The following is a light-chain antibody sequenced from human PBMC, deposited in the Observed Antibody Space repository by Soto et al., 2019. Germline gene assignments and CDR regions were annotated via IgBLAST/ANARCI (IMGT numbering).Light chain of an antibody. CDR3: QQRGNWPQT. J-gene: IGKJ3*01. V-gene: IGKV3-15*01. CDR2: DTS. Sequence: EIVVTQSPATLSVSPGERVTLSCRASQSVSSSLAWYQQRPGQAPRLLIYDTSTRAAGIAARFSGSGSGTEFTLTISSLQSEDFAVYYCQQRGNWPQTFGPGTKV. CDR1: QSVSSS.